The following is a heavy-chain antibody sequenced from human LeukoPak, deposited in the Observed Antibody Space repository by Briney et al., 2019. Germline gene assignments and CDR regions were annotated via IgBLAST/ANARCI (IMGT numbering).Heavy chain of an antibody. CDR3: ASSWGVMPFDY. Sequence: SETLSLTCAVYGGSLSGFYWSWIRQSPGKGLEWIGEINQSGSTNYNPSLKSRATISVDTSKNQFSLKLSSVTAADTAVYCCASSWGVMPFDYWGQEPWSPSPQ. J-gene: IGHJ4*01. V-gene: IGHV4-34*01. CDR2: INQSGST. D-gene: IGHD3-16*01. CDR1: GGSLSGFY.